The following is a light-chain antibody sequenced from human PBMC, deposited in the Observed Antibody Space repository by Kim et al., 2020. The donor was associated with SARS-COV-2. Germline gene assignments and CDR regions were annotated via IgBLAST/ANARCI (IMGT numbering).Light chain of an antibody. CDR2: EVS. CDR3: SSYAGSNNFV. V-gene: IGLV2-8*01. Sequence: GQSVTISCTGTSSDVGGYNYVSWYQQHPGKAPKLMISEVSKRPSGVPDRFSGSKSGNKASLTVSGLQAEDEADYYCSSYAGSNNFVFGGGTRLTVL. J-gene: IGLJ2*01. CDR1: SSDVGGYNY.